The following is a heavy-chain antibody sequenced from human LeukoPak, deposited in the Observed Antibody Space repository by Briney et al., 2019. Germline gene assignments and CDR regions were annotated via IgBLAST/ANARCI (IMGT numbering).Heavy chain of an antibody. D-gene: IGHD3-22*01. CDR3: ARDQYYDSSGYLGY. J-gene: IGHJ4*02. V-gene: IGHV3-11*01. CDR2: ISSSGSTI. Sequence: GGSLRLSCATSGFTFSDYYMSWIRQAPGKGLEWVSYISSSGSTIYYADSAKGRFTISRDNAKNSLYLQMNSLRAEDTAVYYCARDQYYDSSGYLGYWGQGTLVTVSS. CDR1: GFTFSDYY.